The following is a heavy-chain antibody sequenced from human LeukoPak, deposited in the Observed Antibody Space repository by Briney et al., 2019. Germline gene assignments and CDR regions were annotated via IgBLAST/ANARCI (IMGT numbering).Heavy chain of an antibody. Sequence: QPGGSLRLSRAASGFTFSSYWMHWVRQAPGKGLVWVSRINSDGSTTNYADSVKGRFTISRDNAKNTLYLQMNSLRADDTAVYYCARSRWLDAFDYWGQGTLVTVSS. J-gene: IGHJ4*02. D-gene: IGHD6-19*01. CDR2: INSDGSTT. CDR1: GFTFSSYW. V-gene: IGHV3-74*01. CDR3: ARSRWLDAFDY.